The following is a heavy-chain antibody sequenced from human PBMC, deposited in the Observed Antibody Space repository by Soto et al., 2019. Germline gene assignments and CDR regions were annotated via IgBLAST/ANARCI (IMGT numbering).Heavy chain of an antibody. CDR3: ARARTHYDFWSGYQEPLNWFDP. Sequence: PSETLSLTCTVSGGSISSGGYYWSWIRQHPGKGLEWIGYIYYSGSTYYNPSLKSRVTISVDTSKNQFSLKLSSVTAADTAVYYCARARTHYDFWSGYQEPLNWFDPWGQGTLVTVS. CDR2: IYYSGST. CDR1: GGSISSGGYY. J-gene: IGHJ5*02. V-gene: IGHV4-31*03. D-gene: IGHD3-3*01.